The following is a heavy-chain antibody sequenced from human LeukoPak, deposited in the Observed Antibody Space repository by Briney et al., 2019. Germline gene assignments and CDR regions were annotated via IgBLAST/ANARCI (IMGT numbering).Heavy chain of an antibody. Sequence: PSETLSLTCTVSGDSINSYYWNWIRQPPGKGPEWIGYIYYSGRTDYNPSLKSRVTISVDTSKNQLSLKLSSVTAADTAVYYCASRSSIWSGYQDTLYYFDSWGQGTLVTVSS. CDR2: IYYSGRT. V-gene: IGHV4-59*01. J-gene: IGHJ4*02. CDR3: ASRSSIWSGYQDTLYYFDS. CDR1: GDSINSYY. D-gene: IGHD3-3*01.